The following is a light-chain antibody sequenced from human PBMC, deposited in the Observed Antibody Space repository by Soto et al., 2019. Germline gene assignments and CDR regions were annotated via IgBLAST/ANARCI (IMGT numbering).Light chain of an antibody. J-gene: IGKJ1*01. V-gene: IGKV3-20*01. CDR3: QQCGSSPPT. CDR1: QSVSRRY. CDR2: GAS. Sequence: TQDHRTLTLLQMKSTKVPCWASQSVSRRYLAWYQQKTGQPPRLLIYGASSRAAGSPDRFSGRGSGTYVTLTFTRREPEDFAVYDCQQCGSSPPTYGQGTKVDIK.